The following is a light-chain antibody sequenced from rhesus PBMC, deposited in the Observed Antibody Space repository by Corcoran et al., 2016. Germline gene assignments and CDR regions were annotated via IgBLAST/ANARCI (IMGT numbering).Light chain of an antibody. Sequence: QVILTQSPATLSLSPGERATLSCRASQSVSSYLAWYQQKPGQAPRLLIYGASSRATGIPDRFSGSGSGTDFTLTISSLEPEDVGVYPCYQHSSGYSFGPGTKVEIK. CDR3: YQHSSGYS. J-gene: IGKJ2*01. CDR1: QSVSSY. CDR2: GAS. V-gene: IGKV3-10*01.